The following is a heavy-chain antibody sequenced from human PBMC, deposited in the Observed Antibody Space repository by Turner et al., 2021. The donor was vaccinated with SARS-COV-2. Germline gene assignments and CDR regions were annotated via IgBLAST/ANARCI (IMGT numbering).Heavy chain of an antibody. V-gene: IGHV4-59*01. D-gene: IGHD3-3*01. CDR2: NYYSGST. CDR1: GGSISRYY. CDR3: ARGDYDFWSGYYTVWFDP. Sequence: QVQLQESGPGLVKPSETLSLTCTVSGGSISRYYWSWIRQPPGKGLEWIGYNYYSGSTNYNPSLKSRVTISVDTSKNQFSLKLSSVTAADTAVYYCARGDYDFWSGYYTVWFDPWGQGTLVTVSS. J-gene: IGHJ5*02.